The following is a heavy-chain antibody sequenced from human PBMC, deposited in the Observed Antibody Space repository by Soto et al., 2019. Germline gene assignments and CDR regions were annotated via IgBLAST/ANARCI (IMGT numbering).Heavy chain of an antibody. V-gene: IGHV3-64*01. CDR3: ARRARQDFFYMDG. Sequence: EVQLAESGGGLAQPGGSLRLSCAASGFTLSGYAMDWVRQAPGKGLEYVSGISSNGVGTYYANSVQGRFTISRDNSKNTGDPPMGILRPEGMAVYYCARRARQDFFYMDGWGKGTTVTLPS. CDR2: ISSNGVGT. J-gene: IGHJ6*03. D-gene: IGHD6-6*01. CDR1: GFTLSGYA.